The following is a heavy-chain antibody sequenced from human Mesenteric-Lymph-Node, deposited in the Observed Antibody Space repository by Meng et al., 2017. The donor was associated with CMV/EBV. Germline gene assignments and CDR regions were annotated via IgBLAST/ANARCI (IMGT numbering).Heavy chain of an antibody. CDR2: ISSSGSTI. CDR1: GFTFSSYE. D-gene: IGHD2/OR15-2a*01. Sequence: GESLKISCAASGFTFSSYEMNWVRQAPGKGLEWVSYISSSGSTIYYADSVKGRFTISRDNAKSSLYLQMNSLRAEDTAVYYCARIDGETSFSGYFDYWGQGTLVTVSS. J-gene: IGHJ4*02. CDR3: ARIDGETSFSGYFDY. V-gene: IGHV3-48*03.